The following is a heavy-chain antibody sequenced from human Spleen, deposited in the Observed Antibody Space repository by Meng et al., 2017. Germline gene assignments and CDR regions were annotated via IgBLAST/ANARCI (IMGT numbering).Heavy chain of an antibody. CDR3: ARLSDYYYGMDV. D-gene: IGHD3-3*02. J-gene: IGHJ6*02. V-gene: IGHV4-59*12. Sequence: SETLSLTCTVSGGSISSYYWSWIRQPPGKGLEWIGYIYYSGSTNYNPSLKSRVTISVDTSKNQFSLKLSSVTAADTAVYYCARLSDYYYGMDVWGQGTTVTVSS. CDR2: IYYSGST. CDR1: GGSISSYY.